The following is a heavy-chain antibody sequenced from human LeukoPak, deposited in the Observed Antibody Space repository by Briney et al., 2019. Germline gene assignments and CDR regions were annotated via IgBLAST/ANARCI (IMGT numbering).Heavy chain of an antibody. D-gene: IGHD5-12*01. Sequence: SETLSLTCAVYGGSFSGYYWSWIRQPPGKGLEWMGEINHSGSTNYNPSLKSRGTISVDTSKNQFSLKLSSVTAADTAVYYCARNLVATTPGPLDYWGQGTLVTVSS. V-gene: IGHV4-34*01. CDR3: ARNLVATTPGPLDY. CDR1: GGSFSGYY. J-gene: IGHJ4*02. CDR2: INHSGST.